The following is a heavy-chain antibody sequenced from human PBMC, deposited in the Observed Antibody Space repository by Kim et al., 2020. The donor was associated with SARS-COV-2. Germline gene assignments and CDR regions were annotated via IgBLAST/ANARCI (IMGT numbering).Heavy chain of an antibody. CDR3: VREKYGSSSTLDS. D-gene: IGHD6-6*01. Sequence: YADSVGGRVTVSRNNAKNSLDLQMNSLRGDDTAVYHCVREKYGSSSTLDSWGQGTLVSVSS. J-gene: IGHJ4*02. V-gene: IGHV3-11*06.